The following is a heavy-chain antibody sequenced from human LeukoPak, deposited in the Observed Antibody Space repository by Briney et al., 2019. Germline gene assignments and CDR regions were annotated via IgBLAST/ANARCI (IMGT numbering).Heavy chain of an antibody. CDR2: ISSSSSYI. CDR1: GFTFSSYS. V-gene: IGHV3-21*01. Sequence: GGSLRLSCAASGFTFSSYSMNWVRQAPGKGLEWVSSISSSSSYIYYADSVKGRFTISRDNAKNSLYLQMNSLRAEDTAVYYCAREEPVLYSYGADFDYGGQGTLVTVTA. CDR3: AREEPVLYSYGADFDY. D-gene: IGHD5-18*01. J-gene: IGHJ4*02.